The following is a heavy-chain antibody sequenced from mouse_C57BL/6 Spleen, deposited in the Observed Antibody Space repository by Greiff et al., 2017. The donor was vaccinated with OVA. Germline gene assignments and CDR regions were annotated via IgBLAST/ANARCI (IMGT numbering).Heavy chain of an antibody. Sequence: VQLQQSGAELVRPGASVKLSCTASGFTFTDDYMHWVKQRPEQGLEWIGWIDPENGDTEYASKFQGKATITADTSSNTAYLQLSSLTSEATADYYGTKGDLAVVASGAMDYWGQGTSVTVSS. CDR2: IDPENGDT. CDR1: GFTFTDDY. CDR3: TKGDLAVVASGAMDY. J-gene: IGHJ4*01. V-gene: IGHV14-4*01. D-gene: IGHD1-1*01.